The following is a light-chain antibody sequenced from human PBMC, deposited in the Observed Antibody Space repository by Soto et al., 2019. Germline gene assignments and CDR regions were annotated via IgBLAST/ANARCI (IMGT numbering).Light chain of an antibody. V-gene: IGLV3-1*01. CDR2: DDN. Sequence: SYELTQPPSASVSPGQTTTMTCSGDKLGAKYVCWYQQKPGQSPVLVIYDDNKRPSGIPERFSGSNSGNTATLTISGTQALDEADYFCQAWDNSVIFGGGTKLTVL. J-gene: IGLJ2*01. CDR3: QAWDNSVI. CDR1: KLGAKY.